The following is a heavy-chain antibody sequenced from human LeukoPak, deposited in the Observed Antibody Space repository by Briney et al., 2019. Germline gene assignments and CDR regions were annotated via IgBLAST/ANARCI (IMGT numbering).Heavy chain of an antibody. CDR3: AKVLRPTSDNFDY. CDR2: ISSSSSYI. J-gene: IGHJ4*02. CDR1: GFTFSSYS. Sequence: GGSLRLSCAASGFTFSSYSMNWVRQAPGKGLEWVSSISSSSSYIYYADSVKGRFTISRDNSKNTLYLQMNSLRAEDTAVYYCAKVLRPTSDNFDYWGQGTLVTVSS. V-gene: IGHV3-21*04. D-gene: IGHD2-15*01.